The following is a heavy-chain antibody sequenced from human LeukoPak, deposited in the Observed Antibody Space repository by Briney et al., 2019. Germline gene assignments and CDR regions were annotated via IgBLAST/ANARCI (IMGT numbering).Heavy chain of an antibody. D-gene: IGHD2-15*01. CDR2: ISSSSSYT. CDR1: GFTFSDYY. J-gene: IGHJ4*02. Sequence: GGSLRLSCAASGFTFSDYYMSWIRQAPGKGLEWVSYISSSSSYTNYADSVKGRFTISRDNAKNSLYLQMNSLRADDTAVYYCAKIYCGGGSCHSYFDSWGQGTLVTVSS. CDR3: AKIYCGGGSCHSYFDS. V-gene: IGHV3-11*06.